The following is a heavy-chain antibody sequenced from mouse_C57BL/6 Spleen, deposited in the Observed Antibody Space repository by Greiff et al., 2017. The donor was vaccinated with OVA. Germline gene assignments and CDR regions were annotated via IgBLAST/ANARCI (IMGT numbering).Heavy chain of an antibody. D-gene: IGHD2-1*01. CDR1: GYAFSSSW. CDR3: ARDGKGAMDY. CDR2: IYPGDGDT. Sequence: QVQLQQSGPELVKPGASVKISCKASGYAFSSSWMNWVKQRPGKGLEWIGRIYPGDGDTNYNGKFKGKATLTADKSSSTAYMQLSSLTSEDSAVYVCARDGKGAMDYWGQGTSVTVSS. V-gene: IGHV1-82*01. J-gene: IGHJ4*01.